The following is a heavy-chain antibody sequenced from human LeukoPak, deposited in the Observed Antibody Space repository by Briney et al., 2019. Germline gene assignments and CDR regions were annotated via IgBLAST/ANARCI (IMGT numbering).Heavy chain of an antibody. Sequence: PSETLSLTCAVYGGSFSGYYWSWIRQPPGKGLEWIGEINHSGSTNYNPSLKSRVTISVDTSKNQFSLKLSSVTAADTAVYYCARSSWLSGGELDYWGQGTLVTVSS. CDR3: ARSSWLSGGELDY. CDR1: GGSFSGYY. J-gene: IGHJ4*02. CDR2: INHSGST. V-gene: IGHV4-34*01. D-gene: IGHD2-21*01.